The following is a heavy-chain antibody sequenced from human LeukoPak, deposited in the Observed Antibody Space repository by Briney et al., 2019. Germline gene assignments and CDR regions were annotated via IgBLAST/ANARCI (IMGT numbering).Heavy chain of an antibody. CDR2: IIPIFGTA. V-gene: IGHV1-69*13. CDR1: GGIFISYA. CDR3: ALSRYIVVVGAATPANWFDP. D-gene: IGHD2-15*01. J-gene: IGHJ5*02. Sequence: ASVKVSCKASGGIFISYAITWVRQAPGQGLEWMGGIIPIFGTANYAQKFQGRVTITADESTSTAYMELSSLGSEDTAVYYCALSRYIVVVGAATPANWFDPWGQGTLVTVSS.